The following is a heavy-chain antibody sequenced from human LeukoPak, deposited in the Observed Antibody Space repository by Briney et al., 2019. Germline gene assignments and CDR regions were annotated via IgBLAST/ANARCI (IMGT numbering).Heavy chain of an antibody. Sequence: ASVKVSCKASGGTFSSYAISWVRQAPGQGLEWMGGIIPIFGTANYAQKFQGRVTITADESTSTAYTELSSLRSEDTAVYYCARVRVRGVSYDYWGQGTLVTVSS. J-gene: IGHJ4*02. CDR1: GGTFSSYA. CDR3: ARVRVRGVSYDY. D-gene: IGHD3-10*01. V-gene: IGHV1-69*13. CDR2: IIPIFGTA.